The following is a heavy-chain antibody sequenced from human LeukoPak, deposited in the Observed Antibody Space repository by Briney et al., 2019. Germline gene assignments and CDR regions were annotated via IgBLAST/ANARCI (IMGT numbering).Heavy chain of an antibody. J-gene: IGHJ3*02. Sequence: GGSLRLSCAPSGFTVSSNYMSWVRQAPGKGLEWVSVIYSGGSTYYADSVKGRFTISRDNAKNSLYLQMNSLRAEDTAVYYCARHPSRVLAGTAFHIWGRGTMVTVSS. D-gene: IGHD6-19*01. CDR2: IYSGGST. CDR3: ARHPSRVLAGTAFHI. CDR1: GFTVSSNY. V-gene: IGHV3-53*01.